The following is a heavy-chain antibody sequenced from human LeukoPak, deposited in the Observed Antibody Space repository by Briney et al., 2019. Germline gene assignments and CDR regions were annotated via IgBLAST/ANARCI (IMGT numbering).Heavy chain of an antibody. CDR3: ACSGSLRAYFDY. D-gene: IGHD3-10*02. CDR1: GGSISSGGYS. Sequence: PSETLSLTCAVSGGSISSGGYSWSWIRQPPGEGLEWIGYIYHSGSTYYNPSLKSRVTISVDRSKNQFSLKLSSVTAADTAVYYYACSGSLRAYFDYWGQGTLVTVSS. V-gene: IGHV4-30-2*01. J-gene: IGHJ4*02. CDR2: IYHSGST.